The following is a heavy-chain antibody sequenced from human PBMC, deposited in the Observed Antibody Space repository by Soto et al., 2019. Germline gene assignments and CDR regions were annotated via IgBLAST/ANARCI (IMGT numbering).Heavy chain of an antibody. D-gene: IGHD6-19*01. CDR1: GFTFSNYA. Sequence: PGGSLRLSCAASGFTFSNYAMSWVRQAPGKGLEWVANINQNGSNTYYVDSVKGRFTISRDNAKNSLYLQMNSLRAEDTAVYYCARDNPLGYSSGWPFDYWGQGTLVTVSS. CDR3: ARDNPLGYSSGWPFDY. V-gene: IGHV3-7*01. J-gene: IGHJ4*02. CDR2: INQNGSNT.